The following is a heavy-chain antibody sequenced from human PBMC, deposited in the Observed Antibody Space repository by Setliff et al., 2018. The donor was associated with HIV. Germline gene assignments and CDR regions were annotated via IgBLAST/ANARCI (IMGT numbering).Heavy chain of an antibody. V-gene: IGHV4-31*03. CDR2: IYYSGST. Sequence: SETLSLTCTVSGGSISSGGYYWSWIRQHPGKGLEWIGFIYYSGSTYLNPSLKSRVTISVDTSKNQFSLKLNSVTAADTAVYYCARAKSLVRGVNYFDYWGQGTLVTV. D-gene: IGHD3-10*01. J-gene: IGHJ4*02. CDR3: ARAKSLVRGVNYFDY. CDR1: GGSISSGGYY.